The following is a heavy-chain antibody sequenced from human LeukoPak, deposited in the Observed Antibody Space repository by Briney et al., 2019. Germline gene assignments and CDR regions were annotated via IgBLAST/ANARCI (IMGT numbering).Heavy chain of an antibody. Sequence: GGSLRLSCAASGFTFSSYNMNWVRQAPGKGLEWVSSITSSSSYIYYADSVKGRFTISRDNAKNSLYLQINSLRAEDTAVYYCAKAYYDDYATAPRDFYYWGQGTLVTVSS. CDR1: GFTFSSYN. V-gene: IGHV3-21*01. CDR3: AKAYYDDYATAPRDFYY. D-gene: IGHD4-17*01. CDR2: ITSSSSYI. J-gene: IGHJ4*02.